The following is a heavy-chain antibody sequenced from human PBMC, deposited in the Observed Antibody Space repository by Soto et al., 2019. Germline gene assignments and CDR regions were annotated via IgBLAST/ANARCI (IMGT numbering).Heavy chain of an antibody. CDR2: IYYSGST. D-gene: IGHD6-13*01. J-gene: IGHJ6*02. CDR1: GGSISSSSYY. Sequence: SETLSLTCTVSGGSISSSSYYWGWIRQPPGKGLEWIGSIYYSGSTYYNPSLKSRVTISVDTSKNQFSLKLGSVTAADTAVYYCARHANYSSSWNDGYYYYYGMDVWGQGTTVTVSS. CDR3: ARHANYSSSWNDGYYYYYGMDV. V-gene: IGHV4-39*01.